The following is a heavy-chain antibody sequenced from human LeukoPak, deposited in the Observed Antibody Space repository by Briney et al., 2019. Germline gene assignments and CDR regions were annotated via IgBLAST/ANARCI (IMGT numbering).Heavy chain of an antibody. V-gene: IGHV4-39*01. CDR2: IYYSGTT. CDR1: GGSISSSSYY. J-gene: IGHJ4*02. Sequence: SETLSLTCTVSGGSISSSSYYWGRIRQPPGKGLEWLASIYYSGTTYYNSSLKSRVAISVDTSKNQFSLKLTSVTAADTAVYFCARVVAVIRAPYFDYWGQGILVTVSS. CDR3: ARVVAVIRAPYFDY. D-gene: IGHD2-15*01.